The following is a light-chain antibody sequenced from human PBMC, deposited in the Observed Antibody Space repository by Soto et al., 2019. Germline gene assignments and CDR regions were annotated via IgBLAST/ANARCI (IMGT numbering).Light chain of an antibody. CDR2: DAS. Sequence: EIVLTQSPATLSLSPGQRATLSCRASQSVSSYLAWYQQKPGQAPRLLIYDASNRATGIPARFSGSGSGTDFTLTLSSLEPEDFAVYYWQQRSNWALTFGGGNKVEIK. V-gene: IGKV3-11*01. CDR3: QQRSNWALT. CDR1: QSVSSY. J-gene: IGKJ4*02.